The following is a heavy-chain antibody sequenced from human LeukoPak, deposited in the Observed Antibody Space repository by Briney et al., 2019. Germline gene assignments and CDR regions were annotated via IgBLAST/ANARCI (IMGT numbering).Heavy chain of an antibody. J-gene: IGHJ3*02. D-gene: IGHD1-26*01. CDR1: GDSISFNY. Sequence: SETLSLTCTVSGDSISFNYWSWIRQPPGKGLEWIGYIYYSGCTNYNPSLKSRVTISVDTTKNQFSLKLRSVTAADTAVYYCARHKSGTVYVFDIWGQGTMVTVSS. CDR2: IYYSGCT. CDR3: ARHKSGTVYVFDI. V-gene: IGHV4-59*08.